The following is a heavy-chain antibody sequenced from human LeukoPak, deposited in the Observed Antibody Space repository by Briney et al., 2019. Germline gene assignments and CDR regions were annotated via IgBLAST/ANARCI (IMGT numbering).Heavy chain of an antibody. V-gene: IGHV4-59*01. J-gene: IGHJ1*01. CDR1: GGSISSYY. CDR3: ARGHVGSSNSYDSAEYFEH. Sequence: PSETLSLTCTLSGGSISSYYWSWIRQPPGKGLEWIGYIYYSGSNNYNPSLKSRVTISVDTSKNQFSLKLSSVTAADTAVYYCARGHVGSSNSYDSAEYFEHWGQGTLVTVSS. CDR2: IYYSGSN. D-gene: IGHD6-13*01.